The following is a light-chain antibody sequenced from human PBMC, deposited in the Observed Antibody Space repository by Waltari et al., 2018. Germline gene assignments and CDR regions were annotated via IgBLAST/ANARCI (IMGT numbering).Light chain of an antibody. CDR2: EVS. V-gene: IGLV2-23*02. Sequence: QSALTQPASVSGSPGQSITIPCTGTTRDVGSYNLASWYQQHPGKAPKLMIYEVSKRPSGVSNRFSGSKSGNTASLTISGLQAEDEADYYCCSYAGSSTPYVFGTGTKVTVL. J-gene: IGLJ1*01. CDR1: TRDVGSYNL. CDR3: CSYAGSSTPYV.